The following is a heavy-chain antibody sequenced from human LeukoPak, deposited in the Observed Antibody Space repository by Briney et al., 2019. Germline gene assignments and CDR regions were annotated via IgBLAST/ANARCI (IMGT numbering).Heavy chain of an antibody. CDR3: AKDPVNWGQDSGTFDI. D-gene: IGHD3-16*01. CDR1: GFAFSFYW. V-gene: IGHV3-7*03. J-gene: IGHJ3*02. CDR2: IKQDGSEK. Sequence: GGSLRLSCAASGFAFSFYWMSWVRQAPGKGLEWVANIKQDGSEKYYVASVVGRFIVSRDNAKNSLYLQMNSLRAEDTAVHYCAKDPVNWGQDSGTFDIWGQGTMVTVSS.